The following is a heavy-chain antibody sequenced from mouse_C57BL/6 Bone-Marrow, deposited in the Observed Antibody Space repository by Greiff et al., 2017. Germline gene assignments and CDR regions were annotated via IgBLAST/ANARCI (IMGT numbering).Heavy chain of an antibody. J-gene: IGHJ1*03. CDR2: INPYNGGT. CDR1: GYTFTDYY. Sequence: VQLQQSGPVLVKPGASVKMSCKASGYTFTDYYMNWVKQSHGKSLEWIGVINPYNGGTSYNQKFKGKATLTVDKSSSTAYMELNSLTSEDSAVYYCARHYSNYWYFDVWGTGTTVTVSS. CDR3: ARHYSNYWYFDV. D-gene: IGHD2-5*01. V-gene: IGHV1-19*01.